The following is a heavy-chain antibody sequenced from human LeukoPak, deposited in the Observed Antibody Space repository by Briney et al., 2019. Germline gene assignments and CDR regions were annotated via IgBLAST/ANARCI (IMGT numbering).Heavy chain of an antibody. J-gene: IGHJ4*02. CDR2: IKSDGSST. CDR1: GFTFSSYE. D-gene: IGHD3-16*02. CDR3: AKDMITFGGVIVIPGYPDY. V-gene: IGHV3-74*01. Sequence: GGSLRLSCAASGFTFSSYEMNWVRQAPGKGLEWVSRIKSDGSSTSYADSVKGRFTISRDNAKNSLYLQMNSLRAEDTAVYYCAKDMITFGGVIVIPGYPDYWSQGTLVTVSS.